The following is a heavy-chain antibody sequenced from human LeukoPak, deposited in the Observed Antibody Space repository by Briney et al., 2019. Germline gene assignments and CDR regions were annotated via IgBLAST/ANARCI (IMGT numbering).Heavy chain of an antibody. CDR2: SNNDGSST. CDR1: GFIFSSYS. V-gene: IGHV3-74*01. D-gene: IGHD3-16*01. J-gene: IGHJ4*02. Sequence: PGGSLRLSCAASGFIFSSYSMNWVRQAPGKGLVWVSRSNNDGSSTSYADSVKGRFTISRDNAKNTLYLQMNSLRAEDTAVYYCARGMGGMGFFTHWGQGALVTVSS. CDR3: ARGMGGMGFFTH.